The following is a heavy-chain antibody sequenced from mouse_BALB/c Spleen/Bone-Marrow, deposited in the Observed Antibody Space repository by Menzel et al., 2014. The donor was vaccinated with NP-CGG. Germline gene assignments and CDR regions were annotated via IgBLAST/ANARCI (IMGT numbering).Heavy chain of an antibody. CDR1: GYDFTSYL. Sequence: QVQLKESGAEVVRPGTSVKVSCKASGYDFTSYLIEWIKQRPGQGLEWIGMINPGSGGSNYNEKFTGKATLTVDKSSSTAYMQLSSLTSDDSAVYFCARNANWLFTYWGQGTLVTVSA. D-gene: IGHD4-1*01. J-gene: IGHJ3*01. V-gene: IGHV1-54*01. CDR2: INPGSGGS. CDR3: ARNANWLFTY.